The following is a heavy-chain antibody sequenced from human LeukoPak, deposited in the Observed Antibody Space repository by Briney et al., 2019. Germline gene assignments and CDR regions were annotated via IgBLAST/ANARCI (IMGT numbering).Heavy chain of an antibody. CDR2: MNPNSGNT. D-gene: IGHD6-13*01. J-gene: IGHJ3*02. CDR3: ASSSKGGYSRDAFDI. Sequence: ASVKVSCKASGYTFTSYDINWVRQATGQGLEWMGWMNPNSGNTGYAQKFQGRVTMTRDTSISTAYMELSRLRSDDTAVYYCASSSKGGYSRDAFDIWGQGTMVTVSS. CDR1: GYTFTSYD. V-gene: IGHV1-8*01.